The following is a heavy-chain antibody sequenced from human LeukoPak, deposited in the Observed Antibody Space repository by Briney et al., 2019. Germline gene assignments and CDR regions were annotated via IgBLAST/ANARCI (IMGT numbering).Heavy chain of an antibody. CDR1: GFTFSSYG. CDR3: AREGSSGYSGYFDL. V-gene: IGHV3-33*01. J-gene: IGHJ2*01. CDR2: IWYDGNNK. Sequence: PGGSLRLSCAASGFTFSSYGMHWVRQAPGKGLEWVAVIWYDGNNKYYADSVKGRFTISRDNSKNTLYLQMNSLRAEDTAVYYCAREGSSGYSGYFDLWGRGTLVTVSS. D-gene: IGHD3-22*01.